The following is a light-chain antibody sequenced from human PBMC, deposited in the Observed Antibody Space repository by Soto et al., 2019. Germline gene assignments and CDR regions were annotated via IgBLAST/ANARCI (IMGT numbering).Light chain of an antibody. J-gene: IGLJ7*01. CDR3: QSYDSSLSGYAV. CDR1: CSNIGAGYD. V-gene: IGLV1-40*01. CDR2: GNS. Sequence: QSVLTQPPSVSGAPGQSVTISCTGSCSNIGAGYDVHWYQQLPGPAPKLLIYGNSNRPSGVPDRFSGSKSGTSASLAITGLQAEDEADYYCQSYDSSLSGYAVFGGGTQLTVL.